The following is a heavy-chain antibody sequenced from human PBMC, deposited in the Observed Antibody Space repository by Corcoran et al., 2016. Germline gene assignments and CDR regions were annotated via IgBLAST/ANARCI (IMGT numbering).Heavy chain of an antibody. CDR2: INHSGST. CDR3: ARGRHYYDSSGYYYYYYYYGMDV. CDR1: GGSFSGYY. V-gene: IGHV4-34*01. D-gene: IGHD3-22*01. J-gene: IGHJ6*02. Sequence: QVQLQQWGAGLLKPSETLSLTCAVYGGSFSGYYWSWIRQPPGKGLEWIGEINHSGSTNYNPSLKSRVTISVDTSKNQFSLKLSSVTAADTAVYYCARGRHYYDSSGYYYYYYYYGMDVWGQGTTVTVSS.